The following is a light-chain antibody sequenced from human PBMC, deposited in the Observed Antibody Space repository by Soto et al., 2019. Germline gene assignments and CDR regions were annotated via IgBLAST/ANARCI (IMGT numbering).Light chain of an antibody. CDR2: GAS. Sequence: EIVMTQSPATLSVSPGERATLSCRASQSVSSNLVWYQQKPGQAPRLLNYGASTRATGIPARFSGSGSGTEFTLTISSLQSEDFAVYYCQQYLNWLTFGGGTKVEIK. CDR1: QSVSSN. V-gene: IGKV3-15*01. CDR3: QQYLNWLT. J-gene: IGKJ4*01.